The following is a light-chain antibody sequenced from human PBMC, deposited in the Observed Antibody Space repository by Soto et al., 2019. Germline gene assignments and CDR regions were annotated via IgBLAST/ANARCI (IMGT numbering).Light chain of an antibody. CDR3: ETWDSSLSVVL. CDR1: SSNIGDNY. J-gene: IGLJ2*01. V-gene: IGLV1-51*01. Sequence: QSVSTQPPSVSAASGQKVTISCSGSSSNIGDNYISWYQQLPGTAPKVLIYDNSKRPSGIPDRFSASKSGTSATLVITGLQAGDEADYYCETWDSSLSVVLFGGGTKLTVL. CDR2: DNS.